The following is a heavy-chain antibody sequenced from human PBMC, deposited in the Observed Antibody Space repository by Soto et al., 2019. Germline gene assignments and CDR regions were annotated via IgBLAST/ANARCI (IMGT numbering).Heavy chain of an antibody. CDR3: ARESGGTTATLDYYYFYMDV. J-gene: IGHJ6*03. Sequence: QVQLVQSGAEVKKPGASVRVSCKASGYSFSAYYIHWMRQAPGQGLEWMGWINPNSGGTKFAQKFQGWVTMTRDTSISTACMELSRLKSDDTAVYFCARESGGTTATLDYYYFYMDVWGKGTTVTVSS. CDR2: INPNSGGT. V-gene: IGHV1-2*04. D-gene: IGHD4-17*01. CDR1: GYSFSAYY.